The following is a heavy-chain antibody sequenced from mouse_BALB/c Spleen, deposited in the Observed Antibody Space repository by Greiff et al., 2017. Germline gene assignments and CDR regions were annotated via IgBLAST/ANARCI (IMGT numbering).Heavy chain of an antibody. V-gene: IGHV1-7*01. J-gene: IGHJ4*01. CDR1: GYTFTSYW. CDR2: INPSTGYT. Sequence: VQLQQSGAELAKPGASVKMSCKASGYTFTSYWMHWVKQRPGQGLEWIGYINPSTGYTEYNQKFKDKATLTADKSSSTAYMQLSSLTSEDSAVYYCARKDYDWGYYAMDYWGQGTSVTVSS. D-gene: IGHD2-4*01. CDR3: ARKDYDWGYYAMDY.